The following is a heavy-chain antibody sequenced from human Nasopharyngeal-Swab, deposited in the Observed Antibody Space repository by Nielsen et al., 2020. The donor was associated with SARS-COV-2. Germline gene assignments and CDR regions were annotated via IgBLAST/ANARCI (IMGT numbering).Heavy chain of an antibody. J-gene: IGHJ4*02. CDR1: GFTFSRYT. V-gene: IGHV3-30-3*01. CDR3: ASTPIDSSGYYYAFHY. D-gene: IGHD3-22*01. Sequence: GGSLRLSCAASGFTFSRYTMHWVRQAPGKGLEWVAVISYDGSNKYYADSVKGRFTISRDICKNTLYLQMNSLRAEDTAVFYCASTPIDSSGYYYAFHYWGRGTLVTVSP. CDR2: ISYDGSNK.